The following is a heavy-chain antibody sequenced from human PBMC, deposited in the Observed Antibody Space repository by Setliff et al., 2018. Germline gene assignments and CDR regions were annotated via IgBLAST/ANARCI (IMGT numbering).Heavy chain of an antibody. CDR1: GGSITSHY. J-gene: IGHJ4*02. D-gene: IGHD3-10*01. CDR3: ARVFYYGSGSYLYYFDS. Sequence: SETLSLTCSVSGGSITSHYWSWIRQSPGKGLEWIGYIDYSGSTNYNPSLKSRVTILVDTSKNQFSLKLSSVTAADTAVYYCARVFYYGSGSYLYYFDSWGQGTLVTVSS. CDR2: IDYSGST. V-gene: IGHV4-59*11.